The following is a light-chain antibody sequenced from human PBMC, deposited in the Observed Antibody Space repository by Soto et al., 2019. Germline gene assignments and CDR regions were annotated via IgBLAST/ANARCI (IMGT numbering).Light chain of an antibody. CDR2: LEGSGSY. CDR3: ETWDSNTYVV. Sequence: QLVLTQSSSASASLGSSVKLTCTLSSGHSRYSIAWHQQQPGKAPRYLMKLEGSGSYNKGSGVPDRFSGSSSGADRYLTISNLQFEDEAQYYCETWDSNTYVVFGGGTKLTVL. V-gene: IGLV4-60*02. CDR1: SGHSRYS. J-gene: IGLJ2*01.